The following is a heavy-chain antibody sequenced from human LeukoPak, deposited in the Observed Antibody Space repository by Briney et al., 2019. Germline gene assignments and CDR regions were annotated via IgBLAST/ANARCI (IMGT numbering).Heavy chain of an antibody. Sequence: ASVKVSCKASGYTFTSYGITWVRQAPGQGLEWMGWISAYNGNTNYAQKLQGRVTMTTDTSTSTAYMELRSLRSDDTAVYYCARVDCSGGSCYSFDYWGQGTLVTVSS. V-gene: IGHV1-18*01. D-gene: IGHD2-15*01. J-gene: IGHJ4*02. CDR1: GYTFTSYG. CDR3: ARVDCSGGSCYSFDY. CDR2: ISAYNGNT.